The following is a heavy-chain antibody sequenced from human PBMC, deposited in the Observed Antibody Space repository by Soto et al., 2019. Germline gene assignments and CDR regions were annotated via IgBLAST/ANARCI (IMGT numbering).Heavy chain of an antibody. V-gene: IGHV4-59*01. CDR1: GGSISSYY. CDR3: ARGALRLQNWFDP. Sequence: PSETLSLTCTVSGGSISSYYWSWIRQPPGKGLEWIGYIYYSGSTNYNPSLESRVTISVDTSKNQFSLKLSSVTAADTAVYYCARGALRLQNWFDPWGQGTLVTVSS. CDR2: IYYSGST. J-gene: IGHJ5*02. D-gene: IGHD4-4*01.